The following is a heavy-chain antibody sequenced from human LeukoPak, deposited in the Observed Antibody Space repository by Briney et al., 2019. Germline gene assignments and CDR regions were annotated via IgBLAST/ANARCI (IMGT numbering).Heavy chain of an antibody. CDR3: ARQITGIAAAGGKDY. J-gene: IGHJ4*02. Sequence: SETLSLTCTVSGGSISSSSYYWGWIRQPPGKGLEWIGSIYYSGSTYYNPSLKSRVTISADTSKNQFSLKLSSVTAADTAVYYCARQITGIAAAGGKDYWGQGTLVTVSS. CDR2: IYYSGST. D-gene: IGHD6-13*01. CDR1: GGSISSSSYY. V-gene: IGHV4-39*01.